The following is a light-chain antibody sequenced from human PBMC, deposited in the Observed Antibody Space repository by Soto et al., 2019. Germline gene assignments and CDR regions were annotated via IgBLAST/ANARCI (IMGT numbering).Light chain of an antibody. Sequence: QSVLTQPPSASGTPGQRVTISCSGRSSNIGSNTVNWYQHLPGTAPKLLIYNNNQRPSGVPDRFSGSKSGTSASLAISGLQSEDEADYYCGAWDDSLKGRDVFGTGTKLTVL. CDR3: GAWDDSLKGRDV. J-gene: IGLJ1*01. CDR2: NNN. CDR1: SSNIGSNT. V-gene: IGLV1-44*01.